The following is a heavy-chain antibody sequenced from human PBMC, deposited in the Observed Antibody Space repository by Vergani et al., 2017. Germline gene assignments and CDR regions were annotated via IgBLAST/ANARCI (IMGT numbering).Heavy chain of an antibody. CDR1: GYTFTGYY. Sequence: QVQLVQSGAEVKKPGASVTVSCKASGYTFTGYYMHWVRQAPGQGLEWMGWINPNSGGTNYAQKFQGRVTMTRDTSISTAYMELSRLRSDDTAVYYCARDRRIAAAGTSWFDPWGQGTLVTVSS. CDR3: ARDRRIAAAGTSWFDP. V-gene: IGHV1-2*02. CDR2: INPNSGGT. J-gene: IGHJ5*02. D-gene: IGHD6-13*01.